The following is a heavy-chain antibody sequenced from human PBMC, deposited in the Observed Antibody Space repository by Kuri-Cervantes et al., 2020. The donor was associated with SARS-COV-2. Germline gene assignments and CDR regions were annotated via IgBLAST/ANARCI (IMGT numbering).Heavy chain of an antibody. CDR1: GFTFSSYA. D-gene: IGHD4-11*01. J-gene: IGHJ4*02. V-gene: IGHV3-30-3*01. Sequence: GESLKISCAASGFTFSSYAMHWVRQAPGKGLEWVAVISYDGSNKYYADSVKGRFTISRDNSKNTLYLQMNSLRAEDTDVYYCAELTVNTAIDGDYWGQGTLVTVSS. CDR2: ISYDGSNK. CDR3: AELTVNTAIDGDY.